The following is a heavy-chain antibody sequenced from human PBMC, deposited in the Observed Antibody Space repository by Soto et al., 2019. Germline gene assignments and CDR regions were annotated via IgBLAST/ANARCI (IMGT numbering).Heavy chain of an antibody. V-gene: IGHV4-59*01. D-gene: IGHD1-26*01. Sequence: SETPSLTCTVSGGSMRSYYWSWIRQPPGRALEWIGFISYSGSTSYSPSLKSRVTISVDTSKNQFSLRLSSVTAADTAVYYCARYSGTYYVYWGQGTLVTVCS. CDR1: GGSMRSYY. CDR3: ARYSGTYYVY. CDR2: ISYSGST. J-gene: IGHJ4*02.